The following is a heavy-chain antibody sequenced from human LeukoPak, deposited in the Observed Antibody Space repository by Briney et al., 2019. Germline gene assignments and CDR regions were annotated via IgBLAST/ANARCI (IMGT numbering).Heavy chain of an antibody. D-gene: IGHD3-10*01. J-gene: IGHJ6*03. Sequence: ASVKVSCKASGYTFTTYGISWVRQAPGQGFEWMGWINPNSGGTNYAQKFQGRVTMTRDTSISTAYMELSRLRSDDTAVYYCARDDYYGSGSYYHYYYMDVWGKGTTVTISS. CDR3: ARDDYYGSGSYYHYYYMDV. CDR1: GYTFTTYG. CDR2: INPNSGGT. V-gene: IGHV1-2*02.